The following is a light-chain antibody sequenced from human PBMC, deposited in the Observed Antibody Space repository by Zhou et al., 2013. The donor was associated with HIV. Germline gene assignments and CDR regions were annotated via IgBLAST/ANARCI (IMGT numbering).Light chain of an antibody. J-gene: IGKJ1*01. CDR2: DAS. V-gene: IGKV3-20*01. CDR3: QQYGYSPRT. Sequence: EIVLTQSPGTLSLSPGERATLSCWASQSISSNLAWYQQKPGQAPRLLVFDASNRATGIPAKFSGSGSGTDFALTISRLEPEDFAVYYCQQYGYSPRTFGQGTKVEIK. CDR1: QSISSN.